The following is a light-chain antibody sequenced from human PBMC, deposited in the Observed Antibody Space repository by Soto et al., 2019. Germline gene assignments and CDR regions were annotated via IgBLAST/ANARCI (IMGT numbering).Light chain of an antibody. Sequence: QYVLTQPPSASGNPGQRVTISCSGSSSNIGSNTINWYQHLPGTAPKLIINTNNQRPSGVPDRFSGSKSGTSASLAISGLKAEDEADYYCAGWDDRLNCRVFGGGTKLTVL. V-gene: IGLV1-44*01. CDR3: AGWDDRLNCRV. CDR2: TNN. CDR1: SSNIGSNT. J-gene: IGLJ3*02.